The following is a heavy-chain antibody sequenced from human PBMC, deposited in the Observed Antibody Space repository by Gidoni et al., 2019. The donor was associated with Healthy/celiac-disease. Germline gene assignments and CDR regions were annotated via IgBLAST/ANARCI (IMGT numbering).Heavy chain of an antibody. D-gene: IGHD2-2*01. CDR2: ISGSGGST. CDR3: AKAPGYCSSTSCLNWFDP. Sequence: EVQLLESGGGLVQPGGYLRLSCAASGFTFSSYAMSWVRQAPGKGLEWVSAISGSGGSTYYADSVKGRFTISRDNSKNTLYLQMNSLRAEDTAVYYCAKAPGYCSSTSCLNWFDPWGQGTLVTVSS. CDR1: GFTFSSYA. J-gene: IGHJ5*02. V-gene: IGHV3-23*01.